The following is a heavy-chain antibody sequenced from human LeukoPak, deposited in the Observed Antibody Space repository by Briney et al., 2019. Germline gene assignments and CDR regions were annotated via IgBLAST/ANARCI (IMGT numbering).Heavy chain of an antibody. CDR2: INSDVSTT. CDR3: ARYGRYRAFDI. J-gene: IGHJ3*02. D-gene: IGHD1-26*01. Sequence: GGSLRLSCAASGFTSSAYWMHWVRQVPGKGRVWVSRINSDVSTTNYADSVKGRFTISRDNAKNTIYLQMNSLRAEDTAVYYCARYGRYRAFDIWGPGTVVTVSS. CDR1: GFTSSAYW. V-gene: IGHV3-74*01.